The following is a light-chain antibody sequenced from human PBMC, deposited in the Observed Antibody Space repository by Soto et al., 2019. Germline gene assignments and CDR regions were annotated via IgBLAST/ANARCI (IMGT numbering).Light chain of an antibody. CDR2: AAS. CDR3: QQCYRSPRT. J-gene: IGKJ1*01. V-gene: IGKV1-39*01. CDR1: QSMSTY. Sequence: DIQMTQSPSTLSAAVGDRVTITCRASQSMSTYLNWYQQKPGKAPNLLIYAASRWQSGVQSRFSGSGSGTDFTLTINTLQPEDFATYFCQQCYRSPRTFGQGTQVDIK.